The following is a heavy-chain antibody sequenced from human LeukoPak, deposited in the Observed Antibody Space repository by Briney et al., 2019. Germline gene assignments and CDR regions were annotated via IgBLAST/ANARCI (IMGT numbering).Heavy chain of an antibody. J-gene: IGHJ6*03. V-gene: IGHV1-69*05. Sequence: GSSVKVSCKASGGTFSSYAISWVRQAPGQGLEWMGGIIPIFGTANYAQKFQGRVTITTDESTSTAYMELSSLRSEDTAVYYCARGPYDFWSGYQLNYYYYMDVWGKGTTVTVSS. D-gene: IGHD3-3*01. CDR1: GGTFSSYA. CDR3: ARGPYDFWSGYQLNYYYYMDV. CDR2: IIPIFGTA.